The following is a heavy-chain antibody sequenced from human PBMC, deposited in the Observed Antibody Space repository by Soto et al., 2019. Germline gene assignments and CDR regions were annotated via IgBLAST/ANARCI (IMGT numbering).Heavy chain of an antibody. CDR2: IWYDGSNK. CDR3: ARWGPGSSYFTYPLYYYYGMDV. D-gene: IGHD6-6*01. V-gene: IGHV3-33*01. Sequence: GGSLRFSCAASGFTFSSYGMHWVRQAPGKGLEWVAVIWYDGSNKYYADSVKGQFTISRDNSKNTLYLQMNSLRAEDTAVYYCARWGPGSSYFTYPLYYYYGMDVWGQGTTVTVSS. CDR1: GFTFSSYG. J-gene: IGHJ6*02.